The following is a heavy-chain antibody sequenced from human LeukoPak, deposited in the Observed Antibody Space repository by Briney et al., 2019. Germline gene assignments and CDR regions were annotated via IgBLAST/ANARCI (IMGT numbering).Heavy chain of an antibody. V-gene: IGHV3-30*18. CDR2: ISYDGSNK. D-gene: IGHD6-19*01. Sequence: GGSLRLSCAASGFTFSSYGMHWVRQAPGKGLEWVAVISYDGSNKYYADSVKGRFTISRDNSKNTVYLKMNSLRVEDTAVFFCAKVKVAGKMYNFFDPGGQETGVTVSS. CDR1: GFTFSSYG. J-gene: IGHJ5*02. CDR3: AKVKVAGKMYNFFDP.